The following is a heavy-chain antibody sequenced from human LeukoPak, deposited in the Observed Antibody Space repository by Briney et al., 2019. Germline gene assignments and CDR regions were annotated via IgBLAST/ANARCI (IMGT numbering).Heavy chain of an antibody. CDR2: ISFNSETT. V-gene: IGHV3-48*04. J-gene: IGHJ4*02. D-gene: IGHD1-26*01. CDR1: GFTFSSFS. CDR3: GRVARGNYYHFDS. Sequence: GGSLRLSCAASGFTFSSFSLTWVRQAPGKGLEWLSYISFNSETTSYADSVKGRFTSSRDYAKNPLYLQMNSLRAEDTAVYYCGRVARGNYYHFDSWGQGTLVTVSS.